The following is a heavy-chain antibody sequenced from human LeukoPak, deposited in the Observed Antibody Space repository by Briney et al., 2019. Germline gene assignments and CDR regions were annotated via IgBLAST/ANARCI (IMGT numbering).Heavy chain of an antibody. CDR2: IIPIFGTA. CDR1: GGTFSSYA. V-gene: IGHV1-69*05. J-gene: IGHJ5*02. Sequence: GASVKVSCKASGGTFSSYAISWVRQAPGQGLEWMGGIIPIFGTANYAQKFQGRVTITTDESTSTAYMELSSLRSEDTAVYYCASSPRNWWRFDPWGQGTLVTVSS. CDR3: ASSPRNWWRFDP. D-gene: IGHD2-15*01.